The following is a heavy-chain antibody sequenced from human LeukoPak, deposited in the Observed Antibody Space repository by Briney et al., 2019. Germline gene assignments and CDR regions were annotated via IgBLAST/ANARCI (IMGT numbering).Heavy chain of an antibody. D-gene: IGHD3-3*01. CDR1: GFTFSSYS. Sequence: GGSLRLSCAASGFTFSSYSMNWVRQAPGKGLEWVSSISSSSSYIYYADSVKGRFTISRDNAKNSLYLQMNSLRAEDTAVYYCARLTIFGVVNVFWGQGTLVTVSS. CDR3: ARLTIFGVVNVF. CDR2: ISSSSSYI. J-gene: IGHJ4*02. V-gene: IGHV3-21*01.